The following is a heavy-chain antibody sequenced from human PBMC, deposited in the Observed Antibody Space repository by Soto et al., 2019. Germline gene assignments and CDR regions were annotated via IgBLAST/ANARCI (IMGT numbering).Heavy chain of an antibody. CDR1: GFTFSSNW. Sequence: EVQLVESGGGLVQPGGSLRLSCAGSGFTFSSNWMHWVRQAPGKGLVWVSRINSDGRSATYADSVMGRFTISGDNAKNTLYVQLNSLRAVDTAVYFGARGCTGWYGFDYWGQGTLVTVSS. CDR2: INSDGRSA. CDR3: ARGCTGWYGFDY. J-gene: IGHJ4*02. V-gene: IGHV3-74*01. D-gene: IGHD6-19*01.